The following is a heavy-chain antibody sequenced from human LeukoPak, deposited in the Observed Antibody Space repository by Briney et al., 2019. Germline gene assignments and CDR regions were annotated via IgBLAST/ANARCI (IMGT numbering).Heavy chain of an antibody. D-gene: IGHD6-13*01. CDR3: AREDGLAAAGTRMAY. J-gene: IGHJ4*02. Sequence: SETLSLTCTVSGGSISSSSYYWGWIRQPPGKGLEWIGSIYYSGSTYYNPSLKSRVTISVDTSKNQFSLKLSSVTAADTAVYYCAREDGLAAAGTRMAYWGQGTLVTVSS. CDR1: GGSISSSSYY. V-gene: IGHV4-39*07. CDR2: IYYSGST.